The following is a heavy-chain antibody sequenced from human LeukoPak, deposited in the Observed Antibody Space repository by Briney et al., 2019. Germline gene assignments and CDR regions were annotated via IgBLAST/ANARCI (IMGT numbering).Heavy chain of an antibody. J-gene: IGHJ6*02. D-gene: IGHD3-3*01. CDR3: ARGRFLEIYGMDV. V-gene: IGHV1-2*02. CDR2: IDPNSGGT. Sequence: ASVKVSCKASGYTFTGYYMHWVRQAPGQGLEWMGWIDPNSGGTNYAQKFQGRVTMTRDTSISTAYMELSRLRSDDTAVYYCARGRFLEIYGMDVWGQGTTVTVSS. CDR1: GYTFTGYY.